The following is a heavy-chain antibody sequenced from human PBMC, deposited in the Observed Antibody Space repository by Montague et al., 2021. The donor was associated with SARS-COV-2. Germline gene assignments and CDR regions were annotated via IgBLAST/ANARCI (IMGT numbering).Heavy chain of an antibody. J-gene: IGHJ4*02. D-gene: IGHD3-3*01. V-gene: IGHV4-31*03. Sequence: TPSLTCTVSGGSISSGGYYWSWISQHPGKGLEWIGYIYYSGSTYYNPSLKSRVTISVDTSKNQFSLKLSSVTAADTAVYYCARVRGLTIFGVVGPFDYWGQGTLVTVSS. CDR1: GGSISSGGYY. CDR2: IYYSGST. CDR3: ARVRGLTIFGVVGPFDY.